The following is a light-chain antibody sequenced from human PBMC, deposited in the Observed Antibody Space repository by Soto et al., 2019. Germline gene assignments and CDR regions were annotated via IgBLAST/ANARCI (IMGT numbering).Light chain of an antibody. CDR2: DVS. Sequence: QSVLTPPASVSGSPGQSITISCTATSSDVGRYNYVSWYQHHPGKAPKLIFYDVSNRPSGVSERFSVSKPGYTASLTISGLQAEDEADYYCNSYTTSSTYVFGTGTKVTVL. CDR1: SSDVGRYNY. V-gene: IGLV2-14*03. J-gene: IGLJ1*01. CDR3: NSYTTSSTYV.